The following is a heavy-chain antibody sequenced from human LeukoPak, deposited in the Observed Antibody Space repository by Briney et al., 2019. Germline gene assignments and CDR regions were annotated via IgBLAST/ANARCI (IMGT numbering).Heavy chain of an antibody. D-gene: IGHD2-2*01. CDR1: GLTFSAYW. V-gene: IGHV3-64*02. CDR2: ISTNGDST. J-gene: IGHJ4*02. CDR3: ARWGSTSCYDY. Sequence: GGSLRLSCVASGLTFSAYWMTWVRQAPGKGLEYVSAISTNGDSTYYADSVKGRFTISRDNSKNTLFLQMGSLRADDMAVYYCARWGSTSCYDYWGQGTLVTVSS.